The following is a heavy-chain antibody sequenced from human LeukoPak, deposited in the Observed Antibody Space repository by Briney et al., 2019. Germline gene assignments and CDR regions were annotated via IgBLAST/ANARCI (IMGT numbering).Heavy chain of an antibody. CDR2: ISSSSSYI. CDR3: ARGVLGMHGESWYFDL. CDR1: GFTFSSYS. D-gene: IGHD4-17*01. J-gene: IGHJ2*01. V-gene: IGHV3-21*03. Sequence: GGSLRLSCAASGFTFSSYSMNWVRQAPGKGLEWVSSISSSSSYIYYADSVKGRFTISRDNAKNSLYMHMNSLRAEDTAVYYCARGVLGMHGESWYFDLWGRGTVVTVSS.